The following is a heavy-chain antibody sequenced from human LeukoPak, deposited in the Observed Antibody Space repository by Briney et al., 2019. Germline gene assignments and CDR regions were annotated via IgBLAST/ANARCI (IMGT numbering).Heavy chain of an antibody. CDR2: IYPGDSDT. J-gene: IGHJ4*02. D-gene: IGHD2-15*01. V-gene: IGHV5-51*01. CDR3: ARHCSGGSCYSGLADY. Sequence: GESLKISCKGSGYSFTSYWIGWVRQMPGKGLEWMGIIYPGDSDTRYSPSFQGQVTIPADKSISTAYLQWSSLKASDTAMYYCARHCSGGSCYSGLADYWGQGTLVTVSS. CDR1: GYSFTSYW.